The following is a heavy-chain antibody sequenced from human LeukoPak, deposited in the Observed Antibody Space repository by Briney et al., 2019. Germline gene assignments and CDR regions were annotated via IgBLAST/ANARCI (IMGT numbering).Heavy chain of an antibody. CDR2: IYYSGST. D-gene: IGHD1-26*01. J-gene: IGHJ5*02. CDR1: GGSISSSGYD. V-gene: IGHV4-39*01. CDR3: ARHEYSGSYYGLSWFDP. Sequence: PSETLSLTCTVSGGSISSSGYDWGWIRQPPGKGLEWIASIYYSGSTYYNPSHKSRVTISVDPSKNQLSLKMSSLTAADTAVYYCARHEYSGSYYGLSWFDPWGQGTLVTVSS.